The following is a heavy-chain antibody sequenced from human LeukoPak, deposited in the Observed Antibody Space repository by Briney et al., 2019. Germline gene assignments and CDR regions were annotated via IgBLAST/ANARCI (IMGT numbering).Heavy chain of an antibody. Sequence: GGSLRLSCAASGFTFDDYGMSWVRQAPGKGLEWVSGINWNGGSTEYADSVKGRFTISRDNAKNSLYLQMNSLRAEDTALYYCARVRNYYDSSGPKRGAFDIWGQGTMVTVSS. D-gene: IGHD3-22*01. V-gene: IGHV3-20*04. J-gene: IGHJ3*02. CDR3: ARVRNYYDSSGPKRGAFDI. CDR1: GFTFDDYG. CDR2: INWNGGST.